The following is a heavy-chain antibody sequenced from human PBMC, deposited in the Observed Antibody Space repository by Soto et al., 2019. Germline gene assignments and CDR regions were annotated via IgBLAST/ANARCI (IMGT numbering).Heavy chain of an antibody. V-gene: IGHV3-30-3*01. CDR1: GFTFSSYA. CDR3: ARELSSGWYGFFQH. CDR2: ISSDGNRK. D-gene: IGHD6-19*01. Sequence: GGSLRLSCAASGFTFSSYAMHWVRQAPGKGLEWVAVISSDGNRKYYADSVKGRFTISRDNSKNTLYLQMNSLRAEDTALYYCARELSSGWYGFFQHWGQGTQVTVSS. J-gene: IGHJ1*01.